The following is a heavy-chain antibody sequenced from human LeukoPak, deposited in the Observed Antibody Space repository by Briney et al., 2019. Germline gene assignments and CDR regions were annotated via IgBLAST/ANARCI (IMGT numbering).Heavy chain of an antibody. CDR2: FSSSSSHI. J-gene: IGHJ3*02. V-gene: IGHV3-21*04. D-gene: IGHD3-10*01. CDR1: GFTFSSYS. CDR3: ARDNYYGSGSYFAFDI. Sequence: GGSLRLSCAASGFTFSSYSMNWVRQAPGKGLEWVSYFSSSSSHIYYADSVKGRFTISRDNSKNTLYLQMNSLRAEDTAVYYCARDNYYGSGSYFAFDIWGQGTMVTVSS.